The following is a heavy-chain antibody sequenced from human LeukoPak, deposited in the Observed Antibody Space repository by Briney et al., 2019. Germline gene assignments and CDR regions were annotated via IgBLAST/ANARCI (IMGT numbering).Heavy chain of an antibody. V-gene: IGHV3-30-3*01. Sequence: GGSLRLSCAASGFTFSSYAMHWVRQAPGKGLEWVAVISYDGSNKYYADSVKGRFTISRDNSKNTLYLQMNSLRAEDTAVYYCAKGGYCSSTSCSIMGAFDIWGQGTMVTVSS. CDR2: ISYDGSNK. CDR1: GFTFSSYA. D-gene: IGHD2-2*01. CDR3: AKGGYCSSTSCSIMGAFDI. J-gene: IGHJ3*02.